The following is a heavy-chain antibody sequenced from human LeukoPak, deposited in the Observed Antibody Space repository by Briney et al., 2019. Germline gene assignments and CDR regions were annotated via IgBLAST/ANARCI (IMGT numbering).Heavy chain of an antibody. CDR2: INPNSGVT. Sequence: ASVKVSCKASGGTFSSYAISWVRQAPGQGLEWMGWINPNSGVTEYAHKFQGRVTMTRDTSISTAYMDLSGLRSDDTAAYYCARGANYYDSSGPPGYWGQGALVTVSS. CDR3: ARGANYYDSSGPPGY. J-gene: IGHJ4*02. V-gene: IGHV1-2*02. D-gene: IGHD3-22*01. CDR1: GGTFSSYA.